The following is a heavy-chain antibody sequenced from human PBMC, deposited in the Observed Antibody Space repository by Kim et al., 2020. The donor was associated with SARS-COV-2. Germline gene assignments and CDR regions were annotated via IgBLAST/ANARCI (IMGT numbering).Heavy chain of an antibody. J-gene: IGHJ6*03. D-gene: IGHD2-15*01. V-gene: IGHV3-30*18. CDR1: GFTFSSYG. CDR2: ISYDGSNK. CDR3: AKEFVVVVAATPVYYYYYMDV. Sequence: GGSLRLSCAASGFTFSSYGMHWVRQAPGKGLEWVAVISYDGSNKYYADSVKGRFTISRDNSKNTLYLQMNSLRAEDTAVYYCAKEFVVVVAATPVYYYYYMDVWGKGTTVTVSS.